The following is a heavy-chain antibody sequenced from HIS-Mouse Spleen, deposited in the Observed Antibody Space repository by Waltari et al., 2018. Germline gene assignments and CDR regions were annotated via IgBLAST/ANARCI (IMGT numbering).Heavy chain of an antibody. D-gene: IGHD1-26*01. V-gene: IGHV3-30*18. CDR3: AKDTSGSYSDY. CDR2: ISYDGSNK. Sequence: QVQLVESGGGVVQPGRSLRPSCAASGFPFSRYGMHWLRQAPGKGLEWVAVISYDGSNKYYADSVKGRFTISRDNSKNTLYLQMNSLRAEDTAVYYCAKDTSGSYSDYWGQGTLVTVSS. J-gene: IGHJ4*02. CDR1: GFPFSRYG.